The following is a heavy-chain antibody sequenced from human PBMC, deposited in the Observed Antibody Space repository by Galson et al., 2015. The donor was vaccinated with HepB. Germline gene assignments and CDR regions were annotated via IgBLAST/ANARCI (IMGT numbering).Heavy chain of an antibody. D-gene: IGHD4-17*01. CDR3: AKLRHDYGDYEREWYFDL. J-gene: IGHJ2*01. CDR1: GFTFSSYA. CDR2: ISGSGGST. V-gene: IGHV3-23*01. Sequence: SLRLSCAASGFTFSSYAMSWVRQAPGKGLEWVSAISGSGGSTYYADSVKGRFTISRDNSKNTLYLQMNSLRAEDTAVYYCAKLRHDYGDYEREWYFDLWGRGTLVTVSS.